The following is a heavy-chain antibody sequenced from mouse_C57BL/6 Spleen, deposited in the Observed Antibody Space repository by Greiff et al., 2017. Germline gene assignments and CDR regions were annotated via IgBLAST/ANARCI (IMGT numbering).Heavy chain of an antibody. CDR1: GYSITSGYY. J-gene: IGHJ3*01. D-gene: IGHD2-5*01. CDR2: ISYDGSN. Sequence: EVKLQESGPGLVKPSQSLSLTCSVTGYSITSGYYWNWIRQFPGNKLEWMGYISYDGSNNYNPSLKNRISITRDTSKNQFFLKLNSVTTEDTATYYCAREYSNYLFAYWGQGTLVTVSA. V-gene: IGHV3-6*01. CDR3: AREYSNYLFAY.